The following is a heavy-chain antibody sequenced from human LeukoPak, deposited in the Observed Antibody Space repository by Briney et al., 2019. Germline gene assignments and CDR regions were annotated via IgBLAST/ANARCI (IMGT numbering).Heavy chain of an antibody. CDR2: IIPIFGTA. D-gene: IGHD2-2*01. J-gene: IGHJ4*02. CDR1: GGTFSSYA. CDR3: ARDALRYCSSTSCFFDY. V-gene: IGHV1-69*13. Sequence: SVKVSCKASGGTFSSYAISWVRQAPGQGLGWMGGIIPIFGTANYAQKFQGRVTITADESTSTAYMELSSLRSEDTAVYYCARDALRYCSSTSCFFDYWGQGTLVTVSS.